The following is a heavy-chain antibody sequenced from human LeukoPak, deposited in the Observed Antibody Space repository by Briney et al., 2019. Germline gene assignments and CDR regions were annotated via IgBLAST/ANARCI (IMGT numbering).Heavy chain of an antibody. V-gene: IGHV4-34*01. D-gene: IGHD4-23*01. CDR1: GGSFSGYY. J-gene: IGHJ4*02. CDR3: ARGRPHGNDY. CDR2: INHSGST. Sequence: SETLSLTCAVYGGSFSGYYWSWIRQPPGKGLEWIGEINHSGSTNYNPSLKSRVTISVDTTKNQFSLKLSSVTAADTAVYYCARGRPHGNDYWGQGTLVTVSS.